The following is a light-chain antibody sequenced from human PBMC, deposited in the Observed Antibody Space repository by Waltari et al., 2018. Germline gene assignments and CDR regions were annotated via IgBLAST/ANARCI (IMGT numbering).Light chain of an antibody. CDR1: QSVDTY. CDR2: DAS. CDR3: QQRSNWTPHT. J-gene: IGKJ2*01. V-gene: IGKV3-11*01. Sequence: EIVLTQSPGTLSLSPGETATLSCRASQSVDTYLAWYQQKPGQAPRLLIFDASNTATGIPDRFRGSGSGTDFTLTISSLEPEDFAVYYCQQRSNWTPHTFGQGARLEIK.